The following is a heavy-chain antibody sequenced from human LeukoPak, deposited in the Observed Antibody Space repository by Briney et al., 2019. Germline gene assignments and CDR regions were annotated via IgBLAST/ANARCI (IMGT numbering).Heavy chain of an antibody. V-gene: IGHV4-34*01. Sequence: PSETLSLTCAVYGGSFSGYYWSWIRQPPGKGLEWIGEINHSGSTNYNPSLKSRVTISVDTSKNQFSLKLSSVTAADTAVYYCASTKGYCTNGVCYGHFDYWGQGTLVTVS. CDR1: GGSFSGYY. D-gene: IGHD2-8*01. CDR2: INHSGST. CDR3: ASTKGYCTNGVCYGHFDY. J-gene: IGHJ4*02.